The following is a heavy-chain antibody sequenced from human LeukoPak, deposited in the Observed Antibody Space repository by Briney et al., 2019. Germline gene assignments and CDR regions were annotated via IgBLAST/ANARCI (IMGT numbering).Heavy chain of an antibody. D-gene: IGHD2-15*01. J-gene: IGHJ4*02. Sequence: PRGSLRLLCAASGVTFSSYSMNWVRQAPGKGLEWVSSISSSSSYIYYADSVKGRFTISRDNAKNSLYMQMNSLRAEDTAVYYCARDPEYCSGGRSYGGGYWGEGSLVTVSS. V-gene: IGHV3-21*01. CDR3: ARDPEYCSGGRSYGGGY. CDR1: GVTFSSYS. CDR2: ISSSSSYI.